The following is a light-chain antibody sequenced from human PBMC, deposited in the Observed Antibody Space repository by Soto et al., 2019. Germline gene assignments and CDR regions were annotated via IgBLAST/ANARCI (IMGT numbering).Light chain of an antibody. Sequence: EIVLTQSPGTLSLAPEERSALSCRVSQSVSSSYLAWYQQKPGQAPRLLIYGASSRATGIPDRFSGSGSGTDFTLTISRLEPEDFAVYYCQQYGSSPGTFGQGTKV. J-gene: IGKJ1*01. V-gene: IGKV3-20*01. CDR1: QSVSSSY. CDR3: QQYGSSPGT. CDR2: GAS.